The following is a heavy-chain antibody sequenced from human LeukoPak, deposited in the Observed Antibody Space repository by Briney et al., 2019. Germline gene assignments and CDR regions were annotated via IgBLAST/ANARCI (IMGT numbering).Heavy chain of an antibody. J-gene: IGHJ4*02. V-gene: IGHV3-9*01. D-gene: IGHD1-14*01. Sequence: PGGSLRLSCAAPGFTFNDYDINWVRQLPGKGLEWVSGINWNSVHIGYADSVKGRFTISRDSAQNSVHLQMNSLRPEDTAFYYCSNSRPDSYIDSWGQGTLVTVSS. CDR3: SNSRPDSYIDS. CDR2: INWNSVHI. CDR1: GFTFNDYD.